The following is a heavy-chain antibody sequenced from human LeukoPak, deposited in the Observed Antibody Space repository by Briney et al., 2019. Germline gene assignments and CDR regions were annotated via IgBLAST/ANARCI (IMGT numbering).Heavy chain of an antibody. J-gene: IGHJ4*02. V-gene: IGHV3-7*03. Sequence: PGGSLRLSCTASGFTFSTYPMSWVRQAPGKGLEWVANIKQDGSEKYYVDSVKGRFTISRDNAKNSLYLQMNSLRAEDTAVYYCARSRATIWGFGYWGQGTLVTVSS. D-gene: IGHD3-16*01. CDR1: GFTFSTYP. CDR2: IKQDGSEK. CDR3: ARSRATIWGFGY.